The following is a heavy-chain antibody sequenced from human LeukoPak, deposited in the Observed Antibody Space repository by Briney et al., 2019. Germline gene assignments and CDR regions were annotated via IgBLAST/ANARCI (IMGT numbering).Heavy chain of an antibody. D-gene: IGHD6-13*01. CDR1: GGSISSGDYY. V-gene: IGHV4-30-4*01. CDR2: IYYSGST. Sequence: SQTLSLTCTVSGGSISSGDYYWSWIRQPPGKGLEWIGYIYYSGSTYHNPSLKSRVTISVDTSKNQFSLKLSSVTAADTAVCYCARDPYSSSWYGTTWGQGTLVTVSS. CDR3: ARDPYSSSWYGTT. J-gene: IGHJ4*02.